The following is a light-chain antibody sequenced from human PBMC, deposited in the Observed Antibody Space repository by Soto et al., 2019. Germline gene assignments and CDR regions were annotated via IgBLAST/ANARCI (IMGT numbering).Light chain of an antibody. V-gene: IGLV2-14*03. Sequence: QSALTQPASVSGSPGQSITISCTGTSSDVGGYKYVSWYQQHPGKAPKIMIYDIRNRPSGVSNRFSGSKSGNTASLTISGLQAEYEADYYCSSYTSSSTRVFGTGTKLTVL. J-gene: IGLJ1*01. CDR1: SSDVGGYKY. CDR3: SSYTSSSTRV. CDR2: DIR.